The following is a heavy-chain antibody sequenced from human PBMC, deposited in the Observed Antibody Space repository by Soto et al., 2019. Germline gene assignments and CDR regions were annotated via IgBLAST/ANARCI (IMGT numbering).Heavy chain of an antibody. CDR2: IIPIFGTA. Sequence: GASVKVSCKASGGTFSSYAISWVRQAPGQGLEWMGGIIPIFGTANYAQKFQGRVTITADESTSTAYMELSSLRSEDTAVYYCARRTTEYCGGDCYAFDIWGQGTMVTVS. D-gene: IGHD2-21*02. V-gene: IGHV1-69*13. CDR1: GGTFSSYA. J-gene: IGHJ3*02. CDR3: ARRTTEYCGGDCYAFDI.